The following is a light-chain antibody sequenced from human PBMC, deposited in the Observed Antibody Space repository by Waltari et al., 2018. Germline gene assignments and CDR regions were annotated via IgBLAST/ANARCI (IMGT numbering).Light chain of an antibody. CDR2: GNN. CDR3: QSYDSSLSGVL. Sequence: QSVLTQPPSVSGAPGQRTTISCTGTSSNIGAGYDVHWYLQLPGTAPKLLILGNNNRPSGVPDRFSASKSDTSASLAITGLQAEDEADYYCQSYDSSLSGVLFGGGTKLTVL. J-gene: IGLJ2*01. CDR1: SSNIGAGYD. V-gene: IGLV1-40*01.